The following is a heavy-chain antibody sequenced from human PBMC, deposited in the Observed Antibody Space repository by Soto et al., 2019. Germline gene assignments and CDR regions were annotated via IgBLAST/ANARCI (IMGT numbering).Heavy chain of an antibody. CDR2: IIPIFNAA. D-gene: IGHD2-21*02. V-gene: IGHV1-69*01. Sequence: QVQLVQSGAEVKKPGSSVKVSCKASGGTFSSYTISWVRQAPGQGLEWMGGIIPIFNAAKYAPKFQGRLTITADESTSTAYMELSSLRSEDTAVYYCARDGGGNSLADWGQGTLVIVSS. CDR1: GGTFSSYT. J-gene: IGHJ4*02. CDR3: ARDGGGNSLAD.